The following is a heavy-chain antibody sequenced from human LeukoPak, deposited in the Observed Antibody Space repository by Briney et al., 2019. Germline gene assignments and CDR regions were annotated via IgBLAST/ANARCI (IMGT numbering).Heavy chain of an antibody. J-gene: IGHJ3*02. CDR2: ITASGITT. Sequence: GGSLRLSCAASGFTFPTYAMSWVRQAPGKGLEWVSAITASGITTYYADSVKGRFTISRDNSNHTLYLQMNSLRDEDTAIYYCAKDQTTVTTGAFDIWGQGTMVTVSS. CDR3: AKDQTTVTTGAFDI. V-gene: IGHV3-23*01. D-gene: IGHD4-17*01. CDR1: GFTFPTYA.